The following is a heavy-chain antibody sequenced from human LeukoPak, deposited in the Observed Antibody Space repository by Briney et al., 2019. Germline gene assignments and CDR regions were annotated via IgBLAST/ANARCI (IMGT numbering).Heavy chain of an antibody. D-gene: IGHD3-22*01. CDR1: GGSFSGYY. CDR3: ASRLIGYYYDSSGSQTPYYFDY. CDR2: INHSGST. V-gene: IGHV4-34*01. Sequence: SETLSLTCAVYGGSFSGYYWSWIRQPPGKGLGWIGEINHSGSTNYNPSLKSRVTISVDTSKNQFSLKLSSVTAADTAVYYCASRLIGYYYDSSGSQTPYYFDYWGQGTLVTVSS. J-gene: IGHJ4*02.